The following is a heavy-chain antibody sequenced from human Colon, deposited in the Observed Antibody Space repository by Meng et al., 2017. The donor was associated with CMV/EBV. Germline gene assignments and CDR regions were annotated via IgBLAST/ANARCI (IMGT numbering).Heavy chain of an antibody. CDR3: ARVPLGELLSYYGMDV. J-gene: IGHJ6*02. V-gene: IGHV4-59*01. Sequence: SETLSLTCTVSGGSISSYYWSWIRQPPGKGLEWIGYIYYSGGTNYNPSLKSRVTISVDTSKNQFSLKLSSVTAADTAVYYCARVPLGELLSYYGMDVWGQGTTVTVSS. D-gene: IGHD1-26*01. CDR1: GGSISSYY. CDR2: IYYSGGT.